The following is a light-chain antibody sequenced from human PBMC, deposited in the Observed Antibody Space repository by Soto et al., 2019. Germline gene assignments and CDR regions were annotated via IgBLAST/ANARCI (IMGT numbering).Light chain of an antibody. CDR3: ISYTSSDTYV. Sequence: QSALTQPASVSGSPGQSITISCTGTSADVGGYKYVSWLQQHPGKVPKLLIYDFTSRPSGVSNRFSGSKSGNTASLIISGLQAEDEADYYCISYTSSDTYVFGTGTKVTVL. J-gene: IGLJ1*01. CDR1: SADVGGYKY. CDR2: DFT. V-gene: IGLV2-14*01.